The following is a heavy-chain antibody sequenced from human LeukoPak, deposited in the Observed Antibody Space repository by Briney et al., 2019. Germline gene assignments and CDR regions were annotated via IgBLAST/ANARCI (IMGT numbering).Heavy chain of an antibody. V-gene: IGHV3-74*01. Sequence: GGSLRLSCAASGFTFSSCWMHWVRQAQGKGLLWVSRINRDGSDSSYADSVKGRFTISRDNAKNTLYLQMNSLRAEDTAVYYCATVVGGYYPPVDGLDIWGQGTMVTVSS. J-gene: IGHJ3*02. CDR1: GFTFSSCW. D-gene: IGHD6-25*01. CDR3: ATVVGGYYPPVDGLDI. CDR2: INRDGSDS.